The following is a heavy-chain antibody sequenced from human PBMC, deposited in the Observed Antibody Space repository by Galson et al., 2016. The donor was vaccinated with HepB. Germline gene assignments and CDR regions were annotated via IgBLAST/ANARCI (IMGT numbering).Heavy chain of an antibody. Sequence: GLEWVSYISSSSSTIYYADSVKGRFTISRDKAKNSLYLQMNSLRAEDSAVYYCARVPPPEYCSGGSCYYYYGMDVWGQGTTVTVSS. V-gene: IGHV3-48*01. D-gene: IGHD2-15*01. CDR3: ARVPPPEYCSGGSCYYYYGMDV. CDR2: ISSSSSTI. J-gene: IGHJ6*02.